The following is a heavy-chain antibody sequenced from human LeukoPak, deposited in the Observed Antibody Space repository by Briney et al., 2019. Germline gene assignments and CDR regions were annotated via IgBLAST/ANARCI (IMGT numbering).Heavy chain of an antibody. Sequence: PSETLSLTCTVSGDSIRSSSYHWGWMRQPPGKGLEWIGSIYYSGSTYNNRSLKSRVTISVDTSKNQFSLKLSSVTAADTAVYYCAGIDDSSGYYSATRLYYFDYWGQGTLVTVSS. V-gene: IGHV4-39*07. CDR1: GDSIRSSSYH. J-gene: IGHJ4*02. D-gene: IGHD3-22*01. CDR3: AGIDDSSGYYSATRLYYFDY. CDR2: IYYSGST.